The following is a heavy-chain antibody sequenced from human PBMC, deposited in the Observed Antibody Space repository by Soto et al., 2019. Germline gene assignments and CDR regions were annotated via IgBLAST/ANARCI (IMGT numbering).Heavy chain of an antibody. Sequence: SETLSLTCTVSGGSISRYYWSWIRQPPGKGLEWIGYIYNRGSTNYNPSLKSRVTISVDTSKNQFSLKLSSVTAADTAVYYCAEGYSYSMDVWGKGTTVTVSS. J-gene: IGHJ6*03. CDR3: AEGYSYSMDV. V-gene: IGHV4-59*01. CDR1: GGSISRYY. D-gene: IGHD5-18*01. CDR2: IYNRGST.